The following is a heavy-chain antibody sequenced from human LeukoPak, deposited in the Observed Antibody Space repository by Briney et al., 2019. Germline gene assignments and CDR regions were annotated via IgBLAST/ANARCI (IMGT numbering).Heavy chain of an antibody. V-gene: IGHV4-39*02. D-gene: IGHD3-10*01. CDR2: TYYSGST. Sequence: SETLSLTCTVSGGSISSSNYYWGWIRQPPGKGLEWIGSTYYSGSTNYNPSLKSRVTISVDTSKNHFSLRLSSVTAADTAVYYCARAGGPERITMVRGANTGGYYFDYWGQGTLVTVSS. CDR1: GGSISSSNYY. J-gene: IGHJ4*02. CDR3: ARAGGPERITMVRGANTGGYYFDY.